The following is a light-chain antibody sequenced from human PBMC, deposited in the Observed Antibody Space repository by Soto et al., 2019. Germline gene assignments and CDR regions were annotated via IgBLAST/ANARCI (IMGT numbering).Light chain of an antibody. CDR3: QQYNNWPIT. CDR1: QSVGSN. CDR2: GAS. V-gene: IGKV3-15*01. J-gene: IGKJ5*01. Sequence: EIVMTQSPATLSVSPGERAPLSCRASQSVGSNLAWYQQKPGQAPRLLIYGASTRATGIPARFSGSGSGTEFTLTISSLQSEDFAVYYCQQYNNWPITFGQGTRLEIK.